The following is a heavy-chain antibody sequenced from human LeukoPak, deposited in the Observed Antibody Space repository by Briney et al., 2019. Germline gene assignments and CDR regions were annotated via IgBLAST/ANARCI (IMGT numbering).Heavy chain of an antibody. V-gene: IGHV3-7*01. CDR3: ARFYGSGSYIRFDP. CDR2: IKQDGSEK. J-gene: IGHJ5*02. CDR1: GFTFSSYE. D-gene: IGHD3-10*01. Sequence: GGSLRLSCAASGFTFSSYEMHWVRQAPGKGLEWVANIKQDGSEKYYVDSVKGRFTISRDNAKNSLYLQMNSLRAEDTAVYYCARFYGSGSYIRFDPWGQGTLVTVSS.